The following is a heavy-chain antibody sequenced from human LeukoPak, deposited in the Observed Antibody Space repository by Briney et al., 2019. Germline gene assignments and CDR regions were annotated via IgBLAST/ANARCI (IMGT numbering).Heavy chain of an antibody. CDR1: GYTFTSYA. D-gene: IGHD3-22*01. CDR2: INPNSGGT. J-gene: IGHJ4*02. Sequence: GASVKVSCKASGYTFTSYAMHWVRQAPGQGLEWMGWINPNSGGTNYAQKFQGRVTMTRDTSISTAYMELSRLRSDDTAVYYCARVNYYDSSGYYLHFDYWGQGTLVTVSS. CDR3: ARVNYYDSSGYYLHFDY. V-gene: IGHV1-2*02.